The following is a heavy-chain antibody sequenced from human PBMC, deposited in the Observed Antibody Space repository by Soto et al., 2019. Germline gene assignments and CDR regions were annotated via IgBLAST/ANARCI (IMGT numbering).Heavy chain of an antibody. J-gene: IGHJ1*01. CDR1: GYTFTSYA. D-gene: IGHD3-3*01. CDR3: ARESGYYDFWSGYSEEYFQH. CDR2: INAGNGNT. V-gene: IGHV1-3*01. Sequence: ASVKVSCKASGYTFTSYAMHWVRQAPGQRLEWMGWINAGNGNTKYSQKFQGRVTITRDTSASTAYMELSSLRSEDTAVYYCARESGYYDFWSGYSEEYFQHWGQGTLVTVSS.